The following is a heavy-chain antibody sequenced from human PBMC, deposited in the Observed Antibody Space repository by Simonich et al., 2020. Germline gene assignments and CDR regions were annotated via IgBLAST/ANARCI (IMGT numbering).Heavy chain of an antibody. CDR1: GFTFSSYS. CDR3: ARDTAYYGSGSYYFDY. V-gene: IGHV3-21*01. D-gene: IGHD3-10*01. CDR2: ISSSSSYI. J-gene: IGHJ4*02. Sequence: GGGLVKPGGSLRLSCAASGFTFSSYSMNWVRQAPGKGLEWVSSISSSSSYIYYADSVKGRFTISRDNAKNALYRQRNSLRAEDTAVYYCARDTAYYGSGSYYFDYWGQGTLVTVSS.